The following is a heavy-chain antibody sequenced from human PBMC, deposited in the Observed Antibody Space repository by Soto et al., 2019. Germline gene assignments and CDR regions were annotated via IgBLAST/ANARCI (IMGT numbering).Heavy chain of an antibody. D-gene: IGHD3-3*02. V-gene: IGHV4-39*01. CDR1: GDTIISSDFY. CDR2: IFYLGSS. Sequence: SETLSLTCTVPGDTIISSDFYWGWVRQPPGKGLEWIGSIFYLGSSYYNPSLKSRVTMSVDTSKNQFSLRLRSVTAADTALYFCARHSLALRKNNWFDPWGQGIMVTVSS. J-gene: IGHJ5*02. CDR3: ARHSLALRKNNWFDP.